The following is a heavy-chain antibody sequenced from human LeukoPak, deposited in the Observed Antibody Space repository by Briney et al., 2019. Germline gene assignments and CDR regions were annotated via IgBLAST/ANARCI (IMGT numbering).Heavy chain of an antibody. CDR2: INSDGSST. Sequence: QPGGSLRLSCAASGFTFSNYWMHWVRQAPGKGLVWVSRINSDGSSTTYADSVKGRFTISRDNAKNTLYLQMNSLRAEDTAVYYCAGSRGGLYYFDYWGQGTLVTVSS. CDR3: AGSRGGLYYFDY. J-gene: IGHJ4*02. CDR1: GFTFSNYW. D-gene: IGHD3-10*01. V-gene: IGHV3-74*01.